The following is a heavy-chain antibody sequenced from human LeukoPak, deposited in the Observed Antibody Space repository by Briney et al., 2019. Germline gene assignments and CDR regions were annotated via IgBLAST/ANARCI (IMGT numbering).Heavy chain of an antibody. CDR3: ASGQYYYDSSGYSHFDY. V-gene: IGHV3-30*03. J-gene: IGHJ4*02. CDR2: ISYDGSNK. D-gene: IGHD3-22*01. Sequence: GRSLRLSCAASGFTFSSYGMHWVRQAPGEGLEWVAVISYDGSNKYYADSVKGRFTISRDNSKNTLYLQMNSLRAEDTAVYHCASGQYYYDSSGYSHFDYWGQGTLVTVSS. CDR1: GFTFSSYG.